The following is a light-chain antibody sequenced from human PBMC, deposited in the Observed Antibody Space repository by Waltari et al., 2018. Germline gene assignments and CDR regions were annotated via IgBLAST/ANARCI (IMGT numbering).Light chain of an antibody. CDR3: QVWDTSIDLSV. V-gene: IGLV3-21*04. CDR2: YDS. J-gene: IGLJ1*01. CDR1: NIADKN. Sequence: SYVLTQAPSVSVAPGETARNTWGGNNIADKNVHWYQQKPGQAPVLVIFYDSDRPSGIPERFSGSNSGNTATLTISRAEAGDEADYYCQVWDTSIDLSVFGTGTKVTVL.